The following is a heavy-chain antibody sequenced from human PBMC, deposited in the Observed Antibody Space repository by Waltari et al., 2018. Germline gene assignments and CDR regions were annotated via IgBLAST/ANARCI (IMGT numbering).Heavy chain of an antibody. V-gene: IGHV4-39*01. CDR2: IYYNGAT. J-gene: IGHJ4*02. CDR3: ARELRIGVAGSVSGY. CDR1: GCSIRTRSYS. Sequence: QLQLQESGPGLVTPSEALSPTCRCSGCSIRTRSYSWGWSRQPPGKGLEWIGTIYYNGATQYNSSLKSRVAISIDTSKNQFSLKVTSVTAADTAVYYCARELRIGVAGSVSGYWGQGTLVTVSS. D-gene: IGHD6-19*01.